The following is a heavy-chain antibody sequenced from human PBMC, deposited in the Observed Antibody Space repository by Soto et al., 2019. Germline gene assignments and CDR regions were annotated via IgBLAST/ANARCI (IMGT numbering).Heavy chain of an antibody. CDR2: IYPGDSDT. J-gene: IGHJ5*02. Sequence: GESLKISCKGSGYSFTSYWIGWVRQMPGKGLEWMGIIYPGDSDTRYSPSFQGQVTISADKSISTAYLQWSSLKASDTAMYYCARYYYDSSEENWFDPWGQGXLVTVSS. CDR1: GYSFTSYW. CDR3: ARYYYDSSEENWFDP. V-gene: IGHV5-51*01. D-gene: IGHD3-22*01.